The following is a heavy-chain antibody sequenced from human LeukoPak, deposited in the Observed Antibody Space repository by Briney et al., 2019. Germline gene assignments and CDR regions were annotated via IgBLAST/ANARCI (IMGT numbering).Heavy chain of an antibody. V-gene: IGHV3-21*01. CDR2: ISSSSSYI. Sequence: GGSLRLSCAASGFTFSSYSMNWVRQAPGKGLEWVSSISSSSSYIYYADSVKGRFTISRDNAKNSLYPQMNSLRAEDTAVYYCARDHQYQLLYSAFDIWGQGTMVTVSS. D-gene: IGHD2-2*02. CDR1: GFTFSSYS. J-gene: IGHJ3*02. CDR3: ARDHQYQLLYSAFDI.